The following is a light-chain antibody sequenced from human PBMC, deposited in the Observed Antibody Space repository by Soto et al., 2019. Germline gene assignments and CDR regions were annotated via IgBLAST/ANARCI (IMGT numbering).Light chain of an antibody. CDR3: QQYNTYPYT. J-gene: IGKJ2*01. CDR2: AAS. CDR1: QDINNS. V-gene: IGKV1-16*02. Sequence: DVQMTQSPSSLSASVGDRVTITCRASQDINNSLTWFQQKPGMAPKALIYAASSLHSGVPSKFSGSASGTDFTLTITSLQPEDFATYYCQQYNTYPYTFGQGTKLEIK.